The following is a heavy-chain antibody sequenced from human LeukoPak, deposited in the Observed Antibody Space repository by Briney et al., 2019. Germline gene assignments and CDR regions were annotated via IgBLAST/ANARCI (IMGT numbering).Heavy chain of an antibody. V-gene: IGHV4-59*01. D-gene: IGHD3-10*01. Sequence: TSETLSLTCTVSGGSISSNNCNWIRHPPAQGLEWSGYIYYSGSTNYNPSLKGRVTISVDTSKMQFSLKLSSVAAADTAVYCCARESGEAGFDYWAREPWSPSPQ. CDR3: ARESGEAGFDY. CDR2: IYYSGST. J-gene: IGHJ4*02. CDR1: GGSISSNN.